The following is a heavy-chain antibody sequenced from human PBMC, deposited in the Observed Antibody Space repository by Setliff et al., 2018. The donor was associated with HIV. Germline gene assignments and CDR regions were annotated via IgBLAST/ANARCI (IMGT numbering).Heavy chain of an antibody. J-gene: IGHJ6*02. V-gene: IGHV1-46*04. Sequence: ASVKVSCKASGYTFTSYHLHWLRQAPGQGLEWMGIINANGGGTNYAQKLQGRVTMTRNTSISTAYMELSSLRSDDTAVYYCASSWSRVPYYGMDVWGQGTTVTVSS. CDR1: GYTFTSYH. D-gene: IGHD6-13*01. CDR3: ASSWSRVPYYGMDV. CDR2: INANGGGT.